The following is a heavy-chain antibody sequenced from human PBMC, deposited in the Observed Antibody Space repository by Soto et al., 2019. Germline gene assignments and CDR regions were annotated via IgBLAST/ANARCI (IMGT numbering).Heavy chain of an antibody. Sequence: ASVKVSCKASGGTFSSYAISWVRQAPGQGLEWMGGIIPIFGTANYAQKFQGRVTITADESTSTAYMELSSLRSEDTAVYYCARDKHDILTGYLKNFDYWGQGTLVTVSS. D-gene: IGHD3-9*01. V-gene: IGHV1-69*13. CDR3: ARDKHDILTGYLKNFDY. J-gene: IGHJ4*02. CDR2: IIPIFGTA. CDR1: GGTFSSYA.